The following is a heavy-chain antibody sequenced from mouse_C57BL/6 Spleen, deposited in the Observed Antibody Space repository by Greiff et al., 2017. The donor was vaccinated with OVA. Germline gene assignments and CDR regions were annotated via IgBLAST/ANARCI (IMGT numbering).Heavy chain of an antibody. V-gene: IGHV1-4*01. CDR3: ARRGTVGGSFAY. CDR2: INPSSGYT. J-gene: IGHJ3*01. D-gene: IGHD1-1*01. Sequence: QVQLKESGAELARPGASVKLSCKASGYTFTSYTMHWVNQRPGQGLEWIGYINPSSGYTKYNQKFKDKATLTADKSSSTAYMQLSSLTSEDSAVYYCARRGTVGGSFAYWGQGTLVTVSA. CDR1: GYTFTSYT.